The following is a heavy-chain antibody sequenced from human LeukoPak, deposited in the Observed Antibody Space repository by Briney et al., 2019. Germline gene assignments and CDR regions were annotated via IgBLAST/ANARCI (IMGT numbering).Heavy chain of an antibody. D-gene: IGHD3-10*01. J-gene: IGHJ4*02. Sequence: GGSLRLSCAASGFTFSSYGMSWVRQAPGKGLEWVSAISGSGGSTYYADSVKGRFTISRDNSKNTLYLQMNSLRAEDTAVYYCAKGPGGSGSCDYWGQGTLVTVSS. CDR2: ISGSGGST. CDR1: GFTFSSYG. CDR3: AKGPGGSGSCDY. V-gene: IGHV3-23*01.